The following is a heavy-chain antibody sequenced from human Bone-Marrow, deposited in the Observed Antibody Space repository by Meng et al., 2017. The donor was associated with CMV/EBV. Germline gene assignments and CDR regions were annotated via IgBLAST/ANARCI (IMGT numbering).Heavy chain of an antibody. D-gene: IGHD6-13*01. CDR1: GFTFSSDA. CDR2: ISYDGSNK. V-gene: IGHV3-30-3*01. CDR3: ARDGWIAAAAYYFDY. Sequence: GQVVGVGGGVVQTGGSLRLSCAVSGFTFSSDAMHWVRQAPGKGLEWVAVISYDGSNKYYADSVKGRFTISRDNSKNTLYLQMNSLRAEDTAVYYCARDGWIAAAAYYFDYWGQGTLVTVSS. J-gene: IGHJ4*02.